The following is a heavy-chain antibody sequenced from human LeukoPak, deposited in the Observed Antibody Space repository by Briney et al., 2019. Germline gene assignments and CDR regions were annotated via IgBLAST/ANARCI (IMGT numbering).Heavy chain of an antibody. V-gene: IGHV3-7*01. CDR2: IKQDGSET. CDR1: GFTFSTYW. J-gene: IGHJ4*02. D-gene: IGHD5-18*01. Sequence: GGSLRLSCEASGFTFSTYWMSWVRQAPGEGLEWVANIKQDGSETYYVDSVKGRFTISRDNAKNSLFLQVNSLRAEDTAIYYCTRGQYSYGYWGQGTVVIVSS. CDR3: TRGQYSYGY.